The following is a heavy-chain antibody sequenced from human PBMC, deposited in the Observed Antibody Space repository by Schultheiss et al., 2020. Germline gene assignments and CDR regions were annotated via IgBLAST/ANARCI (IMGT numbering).Heavy chain of an antibody. D-gene: IGHD3-16*01. Sequence: GGSLRLSCAASGFTFSSYDMHWVRQGTGKGLEWVSGISIAGDTYYPGSVKGRFTISRDNSKNTLYLQMNSLRAEDTAVYYCARTRGGMITFGGVMRYWGQGTLVTVSS. J-gene: IGHJ4*02. CDR2: ISIAGDT. CDR1: GFTFSSYD. V-gene: IGHV3-13*01. CDR3: ARTRGGMITFGGVMRY.